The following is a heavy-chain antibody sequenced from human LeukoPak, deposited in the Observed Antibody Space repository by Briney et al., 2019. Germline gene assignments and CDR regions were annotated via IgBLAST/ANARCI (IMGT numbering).Heavy chain of an antibody. CDR3: XXXSGYPGLNAFDI. J-gene: IGHJ3*02. CDR1: GFTFDDYA. Sequence: GGSLRLSCAASGFTFDDYAMHWVRQAPGKGLEWVSGISWNSGSIGYADSVKGRFTISRDNAKNSLYLQMNSLRAEDMALYYXXXXSGYPGLNAFDIWGQGTMVTVSS. D-gene: IGHD6-25*01. CDR2: ISWNSGSI. V-gene: IGHV3-9*03.